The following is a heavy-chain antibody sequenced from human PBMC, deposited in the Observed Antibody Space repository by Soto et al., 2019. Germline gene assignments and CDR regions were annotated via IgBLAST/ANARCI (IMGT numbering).Heavy chain of an antibody. CDR3: ARDRVVGAADAFNI. CDR2: ISAYNGNT. V-gene: IGHV1-18*01. J-gene: IGHJ3*02. Sequence: QVQLVQSGAEVKKPGASVKVSCKASGYSFTTYGISWVRQAPRQGLDWMGWISAYNGNTDYAQKLQGRVTMTTDTSTTTAYMELRSLTSDDTAVYYCARDRVVGAADAFNIWGQGTMVTVSS. D-gene: IGHD2-15*01. CDR1: GYSFTTYG.